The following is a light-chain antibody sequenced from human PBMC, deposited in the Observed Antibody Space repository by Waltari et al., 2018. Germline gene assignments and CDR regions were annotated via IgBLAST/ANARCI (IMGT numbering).Light chain of an antibody. CDR2: GAS. Sequence: DIQMTQSPSAMSASVGDRVTITCRANQGISNYLTWFQQKPGKVPERLIYGASSLQSGVPSRFSGSGSGTEFTLTITSLQPEDFSTYYCQQGNDFPLTFGGGTKVEMK. J-gene: IGKJ4*01. CDR1: QGISNY. CDR3: QQGNDFPLT. V-gene: IGKV1-17*03.